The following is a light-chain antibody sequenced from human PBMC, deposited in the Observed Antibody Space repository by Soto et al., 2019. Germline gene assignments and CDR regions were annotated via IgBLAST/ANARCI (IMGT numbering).Light chain of an antibody. V-gene: IGLV2-14*03. J-gene: IGLJ1*01. CDR1: SSDVGGYNY. CDR2: DVN. CDR3: CSYTTSSTYV. Sequence: QSVLTQPASVAWSPGQSIAISCTGTSSDVGGYNYVSWYQQHPGKAPKLMIYDVNNRPSGVSNRFSGSKSGNTASLTISGLQAEDEADYYCCSYTTSSTYVFGTGTKVTVL.